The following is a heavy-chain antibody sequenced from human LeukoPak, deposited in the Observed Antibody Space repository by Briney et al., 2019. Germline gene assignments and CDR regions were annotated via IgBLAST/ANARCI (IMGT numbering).Heavy chain of an antibody. Sequence: GGSLRLSCAASGFTFNRYWMSWVRQAPGKGLEWVANIKEDGSVKYYVDSLKGRFTISRDNAKNSLYLQMNSLRAEDTAVYYCARIGYSSSSFDYWGQGTLVTVSS. V-gene: IGHV3-7*01. CDR1: GFTFNRYW. D-gene: IGHD6-13*01. CDR3: ARIGYSSSSFDY. CDR2: IKEDGSVK. J-gene: IGHJ4*02.